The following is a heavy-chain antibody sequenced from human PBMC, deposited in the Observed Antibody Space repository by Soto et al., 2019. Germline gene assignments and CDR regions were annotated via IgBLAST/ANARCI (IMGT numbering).Heavy chain of an antibody. D-gene: IGHD2-15*01. J-gene: IGHJ3*02. CDR2: IYPGDSDT. CDR1: GYSFTSYW. Sequence: GESLKISCKGSGYSFTSYWIGWVRQMPGKGLEWMGIIYPGDSDTRYSPSFQGQVTISADKSISTAYLQWSSLKASDTAMYYCASIYCSGGSCYRSYAFDIWGQGTMVTVSS. CDR3: ASIYCSGGSCYRSYAFDI. V-gene: IGHV5-51*01.